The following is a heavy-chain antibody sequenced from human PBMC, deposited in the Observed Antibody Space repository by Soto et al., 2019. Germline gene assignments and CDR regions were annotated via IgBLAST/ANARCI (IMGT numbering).Heavy chain of an antibody. Sequence: QVQLVESGGGVVQPGRSLRLSCAASGFTFSNYGMHWVRQAPGKGLEWVAVISYHGSEKYYADSVKGRFPICRDNSKNTLYLQMDSLRAEDTAVYFCAKDHLTTTVTTVGYWGQGTLVTVSS. D-gene: IGHD4-17*01. CDR2: ISYHGSEK. CDR1: GFTFSNYG. V-gene: IGHV3-30*18. J-gene: IGHJ4*02. CDR3: AKDHLTTTVTTVGY.